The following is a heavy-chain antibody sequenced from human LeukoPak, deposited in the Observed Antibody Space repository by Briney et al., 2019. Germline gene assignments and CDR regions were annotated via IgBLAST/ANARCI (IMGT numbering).Heavy chain of an antibody. CDR2: IYYSGST. J-gene: IGHJ3*02. V-gene: IGHV4-59*01. D-gene: IGHD3-22*01. CDR1: GGSISSYY. Sequence: PSETLSLTCTVSGGSISSYYWSWIRQPPGKGLEWIWYIYYSGSTNYNPSLKSRVTISVDTSKNQFYMKLRSVNAADPAVYYCARVAWFDGFDIWGQGTMVTVYS. CDR3: ARVAWFDGFDI.